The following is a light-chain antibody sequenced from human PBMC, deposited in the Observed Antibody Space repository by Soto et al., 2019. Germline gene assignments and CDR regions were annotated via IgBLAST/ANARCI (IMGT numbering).Light chain of an antibody. Sequence: SALAQPASVSGSFGQSITISCSGPNTDLGVYGYVSWYQHQPGKAPKLLIYDVNNRPSGISDRFSGSKSGDTASLTISGLQAEDEADYFCFSKISGFVYGFGTGTKVTVL. CDR3: FSKISGFVYG. J-gene: IGLJ1*01. CDR2: DVN. CDR1: NTDLGVYGY. V-gene: IGLV2-14*01.